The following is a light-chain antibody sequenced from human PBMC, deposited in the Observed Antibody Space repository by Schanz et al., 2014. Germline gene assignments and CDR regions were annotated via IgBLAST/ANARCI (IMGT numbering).Light chain of an antibody. V-gene: IGKV3D-15*01. CDR3: QQRSNWPQGT. Sequence: EIVMTQSPATLSVSPGGRATLSCRASQNIGSNLAWYQQRPGQAPRLLIYGASARASGIPGRFSGGGSGTDFTLTVSSLQSEDFAVYYCQQRSNWPQGTFGQGTKVEI. CDR1: QNIGSN. J-gene: IGKJ2*02. CDR2: GAS.